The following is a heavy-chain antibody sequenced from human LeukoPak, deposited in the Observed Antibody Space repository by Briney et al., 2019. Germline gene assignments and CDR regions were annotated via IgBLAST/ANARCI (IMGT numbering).Heavy chain of an antibody. Sequence: GGSLRLSCAASGFTFSSYGMHWVRQAPGKGLEWVAVISYDGSNKYYADSVKGRFAISRDNSKNTLYLQMNSLRAEDTAVYYCAKGIEWELCYWGQGTLVTVSS. V-gene: IGHV3-30*18. D-gene: IGHD1-26*01. CDR3: AKGIEWELCY. J-gene: IGHJ4*02. CDR1: GFTFSSYG. CDR2: ISYDGSNK.